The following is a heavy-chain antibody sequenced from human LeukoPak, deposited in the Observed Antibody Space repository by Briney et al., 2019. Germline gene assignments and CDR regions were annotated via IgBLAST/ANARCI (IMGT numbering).Heavy chain of an antibody. CDR2: IKTKANNYAT. J-gene: IGHJ6*04. Sequence: GGSLRLSCSASGLTFSVSAIHWVRQASGKGLEWVGRIKTKANNYATAYAASVKGRFTISRDDSTNTAYLQMNSLKTEDTAVYYCTHPAYYYNVDVWGKGTTVTVSS. V-gene: IGHV3-73*01. CDR3: THPAYYYNVDV. D-gene: IGHD6-25*01. CDR1: GLTFSVSA.